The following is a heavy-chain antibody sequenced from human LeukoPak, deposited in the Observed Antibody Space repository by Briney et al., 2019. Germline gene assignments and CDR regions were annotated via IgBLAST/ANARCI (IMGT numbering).Heavy chain of an antibody. J-gene: IGHJ6*02. Sequence: ASVKVSCKASGYTFTSYAMHWVRQAPGQRLEWMGWINAGNGNTKYSQKFQGRVTITRDTSASTAYMELSSLRSDDTAVYYCARDHYYGSGSYYYYYYYGMDVWGQGTTVTVSS. D-gene: IGHD3-10*01. CDR2: INAGNGNT. CDR1: GYTFTSYA. V-gene: IGHV1-3*01. CDR3: ARDHYYGSGSYYYYYYYGMDV.